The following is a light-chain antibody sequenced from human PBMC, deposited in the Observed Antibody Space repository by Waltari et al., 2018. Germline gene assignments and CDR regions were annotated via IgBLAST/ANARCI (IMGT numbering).Light chain of an antibody. CDR1: QSVGTS. Sequence: EIVMTQSPASLSVSPGDRVTLSCRASQSVGTSLAWYQQGPGRAPRLLVYRASTRASDSPARFSGSGSGTDFTLSISTLQSEDVAVYYCQQYDDWPRTFGQGTKVEIK. V-gene: IGKV3-15*01. CDR3: QQYDDWPRT. J-gene: IGKJ1*01. CDR2: RAS.